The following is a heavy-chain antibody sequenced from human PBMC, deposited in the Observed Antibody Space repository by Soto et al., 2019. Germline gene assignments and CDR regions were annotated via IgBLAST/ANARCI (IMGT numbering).Heavy chain of an antibody. CDR3: ASSVTTFGGYYYYYYYYMDV. Sequence: QVQLVQSGAEVKKPGASVKVSCKASGYTFTSYDINWVRQATGQGLEWMGWMNPNSGNTGYAQKFQGRVVMSRNTSIRTAYMELSSLRSEDTAVYYCASSVTTFGGYYYYYYYYMDVWGKGTTVTVSS. CDR2: MNPNSGNT. D-gene: IGHD4-17*01. CDR1: GYTFTSYD. J-gene: IGHJ6*03. V-gene: IGHV1-8*01.